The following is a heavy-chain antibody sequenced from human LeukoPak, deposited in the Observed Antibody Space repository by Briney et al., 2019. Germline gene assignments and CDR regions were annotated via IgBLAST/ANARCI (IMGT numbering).Heavy chain of an antibody. V-gene: IGHV1-18*01. J-gene: IGHJ5*02. D-gene: IGHD3-22*01. CDR3: ATRYYDSSSSIDR. CDR2: ISTYNGDT. Sequence: ASVKVSCKASDYNLTSYGISWVRQAPGQGLEWMGWISTYNGDTNYVQNLQGRVTMTRDTSTSTVYMELSSLRSEDTAVYYCATRYYDSSSSIDRWGQGTLVTVSS. CDR1: DYNLTSYG.